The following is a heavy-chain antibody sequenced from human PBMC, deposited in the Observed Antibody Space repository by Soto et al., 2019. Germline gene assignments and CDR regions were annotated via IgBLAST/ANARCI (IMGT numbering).Heavy chain of an antibody. J-gene: IGHJ4*02. CDR1: GGSISSGGYY. CDR3: ARRGYSYGYNFDY. Sequence: QVQLQESGPGLVKPSQTLSLTCTVSGGSISSGGYYWSWIRQHPGKGLEWIGYIYYSGSTYYNPCRKSRVTRSVEPSNNHFSLNLGSVTAAATAVYYCARRGYSYGYNFDYWGQGTLVTVAS. CDR2: IYYSGST. D-gene: IGHD5-18*01. V-gene: IGHV4-31*03.